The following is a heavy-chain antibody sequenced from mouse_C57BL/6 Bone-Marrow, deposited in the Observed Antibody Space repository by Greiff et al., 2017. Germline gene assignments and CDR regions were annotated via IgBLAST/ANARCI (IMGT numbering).Heavy chain of an antibody. V-gene: IGHV5-17*01. J-gene: IGHJ3*01. CDR1: GFTFSDYG. CDR3: ARPPGFAY. Sequence: EVMLVESGGGLVKPGGSLKLSCAASGFTFSDYGMHWVRQAPEKGLEWVAYISSGSSTISYADTVKGRFTISCDNAKNTLFLQMTSLRSEDTAMYYCARPPGFAYWGQGTLVTVSA. CDR2: ISSGSSTI.